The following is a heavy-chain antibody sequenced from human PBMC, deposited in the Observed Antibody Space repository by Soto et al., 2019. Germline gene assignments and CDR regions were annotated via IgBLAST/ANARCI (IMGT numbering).Heavy chain of an antibody. CDR1: GGSISSSSYY. Sequence: PSETLSLTCTVSGGSISSSSYYWGWIRQPPGKGLEWIGSIYYSGSTYYNPSLKSRVTISVDTSKNQFSLKLSSVTAADTAVYYCATYISLFDYWGQGTLVTVSS. CDR2: IYYSGST. D-gene: IGHD4-4*01. V-gene: IGHV4-39*01. CDR3: ATYISLFDY. J-gene: IGHJ4*02.